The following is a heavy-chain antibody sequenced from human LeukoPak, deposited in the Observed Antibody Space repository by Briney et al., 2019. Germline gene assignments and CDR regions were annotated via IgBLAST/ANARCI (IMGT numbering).Heavy chain of an antibody. CDR3: AREARGRNGYYYDY. J-gene: IGHJ4*02. Sequence: SETLSPTCAVSGGSISSYHWSWIRQPPGKALEWIGDISYSGSTNHNPTLKSRATISSDTSKNQFSLILTSLTAADTAVYYCAREARGRNGYYYDYWGQGTLVTVSS. D-gene: IGHD3-22*01. CDR1: GGSISSYH. CDR2: ISYSGST. V-gene: IGHV4-59*01.